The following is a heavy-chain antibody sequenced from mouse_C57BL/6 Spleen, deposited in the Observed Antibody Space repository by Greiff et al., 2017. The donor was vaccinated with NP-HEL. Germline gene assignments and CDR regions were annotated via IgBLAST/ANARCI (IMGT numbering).Heavy chain of an antibody. CDR2: ISSGSSTI. Sequence: EVKLMESGGGLVKPGGSLKLSCAASGFTFSDYGMHWVRQAPEKGLEWVAYISSGSSTIYYADTVKGRFTISRDNAKNTLFLQMTSLRSEDTAMYYCAREYYYGSSYAAFDYWGQGTTLTVSS. V-gene: IGHV5-17*01. CDR1: GFTFSDYG. CDR3: AREYYYGSSYAAFDY. D-gene: IGHD1-1*01. J-gene: IGHJ2*01.